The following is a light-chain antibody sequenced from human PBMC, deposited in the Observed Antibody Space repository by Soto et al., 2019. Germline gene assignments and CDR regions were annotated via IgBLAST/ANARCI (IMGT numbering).Light chain of an antibody. V-gene: IGKV3-20*01. CDR2: GAS. Sequence: EIVLTQSPATLSLSPGERATLSCRASQSVSSYLAWYQQKRGQAPRLLIYGASSRATGIPDRFSGSGSGTDFTLTISRLEPEDFAVYYCQQYGSSPWTFGQGTKVDIK. J-gene: IGKJ1*01. CDR1: QSVSSY. CDR3: QQYGSSPWT.